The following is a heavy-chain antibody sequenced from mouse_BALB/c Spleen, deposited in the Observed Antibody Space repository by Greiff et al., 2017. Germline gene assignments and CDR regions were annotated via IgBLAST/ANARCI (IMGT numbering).Heavy chain of an antibody. CDR2: IYPGGGYT. V-gene: IGHV1-63*02. CDR3: ANYYAPFAY. D-gene: IGHD1-1*01. Sequence: VQLQQSGAELMKPGASVKISCKATGYTFSSYWIGWVKQRPGHGLEWIGDIYPGGGYTNYNEKFKGKATLTADTSSSTAYMQLSSLTSEDSAIYYCANYYAPFAYWGQGTLVTVSA. CDR1: GYTFSSYW. J-gene: IGHJ3*01.